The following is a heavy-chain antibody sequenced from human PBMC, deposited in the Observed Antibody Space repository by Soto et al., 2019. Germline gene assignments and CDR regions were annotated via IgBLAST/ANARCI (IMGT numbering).Heavy chain of an antibody. Sequence: GESLKISCKGSGNSFTTFWIAWLRQLPGKGLEWMGMIYPGDSDTRYSPSFQGQVTISADKSISTAYLQWGSLKASDTAVYYCARISSASSGWLPDYWDQGTLVTVSS. J-gene: IGHJ4*02. CDR2: IYPGDSDT. D-gene: IGHD6-19*01. CDR1: GNSFTTFW. V-gene: IGHV5-51*01. CDR3: ARISSASSGWLPDY.